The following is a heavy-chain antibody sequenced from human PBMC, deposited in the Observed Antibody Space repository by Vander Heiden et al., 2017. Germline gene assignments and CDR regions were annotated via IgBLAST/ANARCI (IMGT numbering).Heavy chain of an antibody. D-gene: IGHD3-3*01. CDR2: ISAYNGNT. J-gene: IGHJ4*02. Sequence: QVQLVQSGAEVKKPGAAVKVSCKAYGYTFTSNGISWVRKAPGQGLEWMGWISAYNGNTNYAQKLQGRVTMTTDTSTSTAYMELRSLRSDDTAVYYCARDQRFLEWLLYPDYWGQGTLVTVSS. V-gene: IGHV1-18*01. CDR1: GYTFTSNG. CDR3: ARDQRFLEWLLYPDY.